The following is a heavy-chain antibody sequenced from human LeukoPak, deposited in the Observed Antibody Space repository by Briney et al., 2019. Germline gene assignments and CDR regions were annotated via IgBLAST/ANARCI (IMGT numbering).Heavy chain of an antibody. D-gene: IGHD6-13*01. CDR2: INPSGGST. Sequence: EASVKVSCKASGYTFTSYGISWVRQAPGQGLEWMGIINPSGGSTSYAQKFQGRVTMTRDTSTSTVYMELSSLRSEDTAVYYCARDRVYEGYYYYYMDVWGKGTTVTVSS. V-gene: IGHV1-46*01. CDR3: ARDRVYEGYYYYYMDV. J-gene: IGHJ6*03. CDR1: GYTFTSYG.